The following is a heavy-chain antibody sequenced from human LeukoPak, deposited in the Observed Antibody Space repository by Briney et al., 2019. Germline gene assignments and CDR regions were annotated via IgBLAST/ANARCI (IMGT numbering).Heavy chain of an antibody. CDR1: GGSFSGYY. J-gene: IGHJ5*02. D-gene: IGHD6-19*01. CDR3: ARRRVGQWSGPHWFDP. CDR2: INHSGST. Sequence: WETLSLTCAVYGGSFSGYYWSWIRQPPGKGLEWIGEINHSGSTNYNPSLKSRVTISVDTSKNQFSLKLSSVTAADTAVYYCARRRVGQWSGPHWFDPWGQGTLVTVSS. V-gene: IGHV4-34*01.